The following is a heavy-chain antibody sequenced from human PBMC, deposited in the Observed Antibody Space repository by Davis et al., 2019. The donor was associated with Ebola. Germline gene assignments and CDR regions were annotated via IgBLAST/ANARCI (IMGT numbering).Heavy chain of an antibody. CDR1: GFTFSSYG. Sequence: GESLKISCAASGFTFSSYGMNWVRQAPGKGLEWVSSISSSSIYINYADSVKGRFTISRDNSKNSLYLQMNSLRTEDTALYYCAKDIGASYSLYYFDYWGQGTLVTVSS. D-gene: IGHD5-12*01. CDR2: ISSSSIYI. J-gene: IGHJ4*02. V-gene: IGHV3-21*04. CDR3: AKDIGASYSLYYFDY.